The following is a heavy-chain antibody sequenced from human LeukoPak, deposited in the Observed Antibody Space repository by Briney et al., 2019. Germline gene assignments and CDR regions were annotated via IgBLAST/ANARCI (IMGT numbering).Heavy chain of an antibody. J-gene: IGHJ3*02. CDR1: GFTFSDHY. D-gene: IGHD6-19*01. V-gene: IGHV3-66*01. Sequence: GGSLRLSCAASGFTFSDHYMDWVRQAPGKGLEWVSVMYRGGGTYYADSVRGRFTISRDNSKNTMYLQMNSLRAEDTAVYYCARVMYSSGWYSVVGAFDIWGQGTMVTVSS. CDR2: MYRGGGT. CDR3: ARVMYSSGWYSVVGAFDI.